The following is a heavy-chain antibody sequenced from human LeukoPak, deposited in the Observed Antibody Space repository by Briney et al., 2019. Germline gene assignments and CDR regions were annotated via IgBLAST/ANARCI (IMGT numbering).Heavy chain of an antibody. CDR1: GGSISSYY. CDR2: IYYSGST. V-gene: IGHV4-59*08. Sequence: SETLSLTCTVSGGSISSYYWSWIRQPPGKGLEWIGYIYYSGSTNYNPSLKSRVTISVDTSKNQFSLNLSSVTAADTAVYYCARRTDDSSGYSFDCWGQGTLVTVSS. J-gene: IGHJ4*02. CDR3: ARRTDDSSGYSFDC. D-gene: IGHD3-22*01.